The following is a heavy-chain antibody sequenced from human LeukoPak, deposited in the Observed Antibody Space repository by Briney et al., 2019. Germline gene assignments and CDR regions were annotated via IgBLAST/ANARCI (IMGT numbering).Heavy chain of an antibody. CDR3: ARMVPNYDFWSGLIPDYFDY. Sequence: GGSLRLSCAASGFTVSSNYMSWVRQAPGKGLEWVSVIYSGGSTYYADSVKGRFTISRDTSKNTLYLQMNSLRAEDTAVYYCARMVPNYDFWSGLIPDYFDYWGQGTLVTVSS. D-gene: IGHD3-3*01. V-gene: IGHV3-53*01. J-gene: IGHJ4*02. CDR1: GFTVSSNY. CDR2: IYSGGST.